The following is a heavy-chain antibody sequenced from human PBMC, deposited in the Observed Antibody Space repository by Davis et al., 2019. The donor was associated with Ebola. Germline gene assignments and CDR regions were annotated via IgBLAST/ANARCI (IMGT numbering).Heavy chain of an antibody. J-gene: IGHJ5*02. D-gene: IGHD2-2*01. CDR3: ARELGYCISTSCYSGWFDP. CDR2: VYEDGST. CDR1: GGSISSYY. Sequence: SETLSLTCTVSGGSISSYYWSWIRQPPGKELEWIGHVYEDGSTKYNPSLASRVTISLDSSNNQFSLKLSSVTAADTAVYYCARELGYCISTSCYSGWFDPWGQGTLVTVSS. V-gene: IGHV4-59*12.